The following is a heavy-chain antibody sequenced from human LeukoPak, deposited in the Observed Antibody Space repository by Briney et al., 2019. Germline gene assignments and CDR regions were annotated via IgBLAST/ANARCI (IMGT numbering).Heavy chain of an antibody. V-gene: IGHV4-38-2*02. CDR1: GYSISSGYY. CDR3: ASLAWGYCSGGSCYDGDFRAFDI. D-gene: IGHD2-15*01. CDR2: IYHSGST. Sequence: NPSETLSLTCTVSGYSISSGYYWGWIRQPPGKGLEWIGSIYHSGSTYYNPSLKSRVTISVDTSKNQFSLKLSSVTAADTAVYYCASLAWGYCSGGSCYDGDFRAFDIWGQGTMVTVSS. J-gene: IGHJ3*02.